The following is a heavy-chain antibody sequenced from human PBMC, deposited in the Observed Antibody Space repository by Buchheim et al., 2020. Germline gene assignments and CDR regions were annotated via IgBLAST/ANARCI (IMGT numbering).Heavy chain of an antibody. CDR3: ARERGVYNWNDGATIDY. V-gene: IGHV3-11*06. D-gene: IGHD1-20*01. J-gene: IGHJ4*02. CDR2: LTSSSSYT. Sequence: QVQLVESGGGLVKPGGSLRLSCAASGFTFSDYYMTWIRQAPGKGLEWISYLTSSSSYTNYADSVKGRFTISRDNAKNSLYLQMNSLRAEDTAVYYCARERGVYNWNDGATIDYWGQGTL. CDR1: GFTFSDYY.